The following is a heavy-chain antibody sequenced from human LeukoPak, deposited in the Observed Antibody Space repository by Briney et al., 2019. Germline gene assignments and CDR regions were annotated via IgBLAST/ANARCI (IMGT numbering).Heavy chain of an antibody. D-gene: IGHD2/OR15-2a*01. Sequence: GGSLRLSCAASGFTFSSYWMHWVRHAPGKGMVWVSRINSDGSSTIYADSVKGRLTISRDNAKNTLYLQMNSLRAEDTAVYYCARASNGFDYWGQGTLVTVSS. CDR2: INSDGSST. J-gene: IGHJ4*02. CDR1: GFTFSSYW. V-gene: IGHV3-74*01. CDR3: ARASNGFDY.